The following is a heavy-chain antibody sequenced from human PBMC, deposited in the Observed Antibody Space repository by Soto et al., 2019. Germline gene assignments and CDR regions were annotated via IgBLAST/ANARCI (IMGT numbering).Heavy chain of an antibody. CDR1: GVSISSAY. Sequence: SETLSLTCTVSGVSISSAYWSWIRQSPGKGLEWIGYVHYSGTTNYNPSLNSRVTISVDTSKNQFSLKLTSVTAADTAVYYCLRGYYDTSCQSNTFDIWGQGTMVTVSS. J-gene: IGHJ3*02. V-gene: IGHV4-59*01. CDR3: LRGYYDTSCQSNTFDI. D-gene: IGHD3-22*01. CDR2: VHYSGTT.